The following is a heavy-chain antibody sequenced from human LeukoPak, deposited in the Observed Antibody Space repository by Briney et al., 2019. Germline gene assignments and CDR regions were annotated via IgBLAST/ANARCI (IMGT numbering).Heavy chain of an antibody. D-gene: IGHD2-15*01. J-gene: IGHJ4*02. CDR2: IIPILGIA. Sequence: SVKVSCKASGGTFSSYAISWVRQAPGQGLEWMGRIIPILGIANYAQKFQGRVTITADKSTSTAYMELSSLRSEDTAVYYCAREQNRYFSVGSCYSGFYYWGQGTLVTVSS. CDR3: AREQNRYFSVGSCYSGFYY. CDR1: GGTFSSYA. V-gene: IGHV1-69*04.